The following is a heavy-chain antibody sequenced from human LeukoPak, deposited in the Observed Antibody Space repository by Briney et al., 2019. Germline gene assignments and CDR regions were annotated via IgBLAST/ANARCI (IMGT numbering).Heavy chain of an antibody. CDR3: ARVRGYYGSGSYYNKTGYYYYMDV. J-gene: IGHJ6*03. CDR1: GFTFRSYS. Sequence: PGGSLRLSCAASGFTFRSYSMNWVRQAPGKGLEWVSSISSSSSYIYYADSVKGRFTISRDNAKNSLYLQMNSLRAEDTAVYYCARVRGYYGSGSYYNKTGYYYYMDVWGKGTTVTISS. D-gene: IGHD3-10*01. CDR2: ISSSSSYI. V-gene: IGHV3-21*01.